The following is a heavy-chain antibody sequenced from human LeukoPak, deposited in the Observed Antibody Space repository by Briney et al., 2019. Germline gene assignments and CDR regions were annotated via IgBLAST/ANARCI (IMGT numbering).Heavy chain of an antibody. J-gene: IGHJ4*02. Sequence: PGRSLRLSCAASGFTFDDYAMHWVRQAQGKGLEWVAGIRWNRGSIGYADSVEGRFTISRDNAKNPLYLQMNSLRAEDKALYYCATGIPHYCDSSGCANYFDYWGQGTLVTVSS. CDR3: ATGIPHYCDSSGCANYFDY. D-gene: IGHD3-22*01. CDR1: GFTFDDYA. V-gene: IGHV3-9*01. CDR2: IRWNRGSI.